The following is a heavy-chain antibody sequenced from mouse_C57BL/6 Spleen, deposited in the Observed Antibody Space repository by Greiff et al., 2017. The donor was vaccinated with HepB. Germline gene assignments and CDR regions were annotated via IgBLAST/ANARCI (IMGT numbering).Heavy chain of an antibody. J-gene: IGHJ2*01. CDR2: IYPGGGYT. D-gene: IGHD1-1*01. CDR3: ARRGYYGSSPYFDY. Sequence: QVQLKESGAELVRPGTSVKMSCKASGYTFTNYWIGWAKQRPGHGLEWIGDIYPGGGYTNYNEKFKGKATLTADKSSSTAYMQFSSLTSEDSAIYYCARRGYYGSSPYFDYWGQGTTLTVSS. V-gene: IGHV1-63*01. CDR1: GYTFTNYW.